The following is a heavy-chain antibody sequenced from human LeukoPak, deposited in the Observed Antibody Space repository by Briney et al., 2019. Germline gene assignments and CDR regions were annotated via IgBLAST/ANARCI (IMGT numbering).Heavy chain of an antibody. J-gene: IGHJ4*02. Sequence: PSETLSLTCTVSGGSISSSSYYWGWIRQPPGKGLEWIGSIYYSGSTYYNPSLKSRVTISVDTSKNQFSLKLSSVTAADTAVYYCARGQLLLDYWGQGTLVTVSS. CDR2: IYYSGST. V-gene: IGHV4-39*07. CDR3: ARGQLLLDY. CDR1: GGSISSSSYY. D-gene: IGHD1-26*01.